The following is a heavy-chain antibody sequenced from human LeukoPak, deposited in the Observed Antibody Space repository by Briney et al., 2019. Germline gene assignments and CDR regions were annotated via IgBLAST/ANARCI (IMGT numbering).Heavy chain of an antibody. Sequence: GASVKVSCKASGHTFTGYYMHWVRQAPGQGLEWMGWIIPNSGGTNYAQKFQDRVTMTRDTAISTAYMELSSLTYDDTAVYYCARGVLLQGRGAFDIWGQGAMVTVSS. V-gene: IGHV1-2*02. D-gene: IGHD2-15*01. CDR3: ARGVLLQGRGAFDI. CDR1: GHTFTGYY. CDR2: IIPNSGGT. J-gene: IGHJ3*02.